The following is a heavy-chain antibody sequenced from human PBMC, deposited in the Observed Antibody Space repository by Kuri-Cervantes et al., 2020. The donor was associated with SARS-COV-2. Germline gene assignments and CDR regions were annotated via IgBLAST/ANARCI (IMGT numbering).Heavy chain of an antibody. Sequence: GESLKISCVASGFTFNSFWMDWVRQAPGKGLEWVANINQDGSERFYLDSVKGRFTISRDNTKNSLYLEMDSLRAEDTAVYYCTRSLDYWGQGTPVTVSS. J-gene: IGHJ4*02. V-gene: IGHV3-7*01. CDR3: TRSLDY. CDR2: INQDGSER. CDR1: GFTFNSFW.